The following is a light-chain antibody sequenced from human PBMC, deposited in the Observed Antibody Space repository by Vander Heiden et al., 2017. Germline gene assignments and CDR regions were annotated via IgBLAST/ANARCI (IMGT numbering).Light chain of an antibody. V-gene: IGKV1-8*01. CDR3: QQDDSSPRT. CDR2: AAS. J-gene: IGKJ1*01. CDR1: QGISSY. Sequence: AIRITPSPSSLSASTGDRVTITCRASQGISSYLAWYQQKPGKAPKLLIYAASTLQSGVPSRFSGSGSGTDFTLTISCLQSEDFATYYCQQDDSSPRTFGQGTKVEIK.